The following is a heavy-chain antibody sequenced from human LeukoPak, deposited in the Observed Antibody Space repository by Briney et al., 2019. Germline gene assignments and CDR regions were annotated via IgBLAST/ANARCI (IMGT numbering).Heavy chain of an antibody. V-gene: IGHV4-30-4*01. CDR1: GGSISSGDYY. CDR3: AREALANYYDSRGLDY. CDR2: IYYSGST. Sequence: PSETLSLTCTVSGGSISSGDYYWSWIRQPPGKGLEWIGYIYYSGSTYYNPSLKSRVTISVDTSKNQFSLKLSSVTAADTAVYYCAREALANYYDSRGLDYWGQGTLVTVSS. D-gene: IGHD3-22*01. J-gene: IGHJ4*02.